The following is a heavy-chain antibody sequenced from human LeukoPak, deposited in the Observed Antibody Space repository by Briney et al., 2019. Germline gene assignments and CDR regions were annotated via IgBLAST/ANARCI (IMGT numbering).Heavy chain of an antibody. CDR1: GYRFTSYW. CDR2: IYPGDSDT. CDR3: ARLDVDIVATRPIGSDAFDI. J-gene: IGHJ3*02. Sequence: PGESLKISCKGSGYRFTSYWIGWVRQMPGKGLEWMGIIYPGDSDTRYSPSFQGQVTISADKSISTAYLQWSSLKASDTAMYYCARLDVDIVATRPIGSDAFDIWGQGTMVTVSS. D-gene: IGHD5-12*01. V-gene: IGHV5-51*01.